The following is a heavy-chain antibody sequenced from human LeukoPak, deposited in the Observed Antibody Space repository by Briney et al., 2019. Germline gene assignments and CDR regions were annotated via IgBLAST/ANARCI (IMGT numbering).Heavy chain of an antibody. V-gene: IGHV3-30*02. CDR2: IRYDGSNK. Sequence: GGSLRLSCAASGFTFSSYGMHWVRQAPGKGLEWVAFIRYDGSNKYYADSVKGRFTISRDNSKNTLYLQMNSLRAEDTAVYYCARELKGPYYYGMDVWGQGTTVTVSS. CDR1: GFTFSSYG. D-gene: IGHD4/OR15-4a*01. CDR3: ARELKGPYYYGMDV. J-gene: IGHJ6*02.